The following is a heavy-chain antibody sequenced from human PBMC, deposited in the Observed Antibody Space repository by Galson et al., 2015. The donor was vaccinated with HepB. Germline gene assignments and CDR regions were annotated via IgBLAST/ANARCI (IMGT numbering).Heavy chain of an antibody. J-gene: IGHJ4*02. CDR1: GFTFTTYD. V-gene: IGHV3-21*01. Sequence: SLRLSCAASGFTFTTYDMNWVRQAPGKGLEWVSSISSSGTYIYYADSVKGRFTISRDNAKNSLSLQMNSLRADDTAVYYCARDLLFGVVGRGQGTLVTVSS. CDR2: ISSSGTYI. CDR3: ARDLLFGVVG. D-gene: IGHD3-3*01.